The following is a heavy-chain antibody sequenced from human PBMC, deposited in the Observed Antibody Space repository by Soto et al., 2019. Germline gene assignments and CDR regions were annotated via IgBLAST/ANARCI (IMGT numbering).Heavy chain of an antibody. J-gene: IGHJ4*02. CDR3: ARDNNWSYDY. Sequence: EVQLVESGGGLVQPGGSLRLSCAASGFTFSSRWMHWVRQVPGKGLVCVSHIRPDGSTTRDADAVQGRFITSRGNARNTLYLQMNSLRAEDTAVYYCARDNNWSYDYWGQGLLVTVSS. CDR1: GFTFSSRW. V-gene: IGHV3-74*01. CDR2: IRPDGSTT.